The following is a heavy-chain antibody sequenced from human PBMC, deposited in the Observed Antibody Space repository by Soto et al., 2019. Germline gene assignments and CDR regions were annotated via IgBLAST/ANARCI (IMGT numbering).Heavy chain of an antibody. CDR3: ARGWGTIFDY. Sequence: QVQLQRWGAGLLKPSETLSLTCAVYGGSFSGYYWNWIRQPPGKGLEWIGEINHSGSTNYNPSLKSRVTISVDTSKNQFSLKLSSVTAADTAVYYCARGWGTIFDYWGQGTLVTVSS. D-gene: IGHD7-27*01. CDR2: INHSGST. V-gene: IGHV4-34*01. CDR1: GGSFSGYY. J-gene: IGHJ4*02.